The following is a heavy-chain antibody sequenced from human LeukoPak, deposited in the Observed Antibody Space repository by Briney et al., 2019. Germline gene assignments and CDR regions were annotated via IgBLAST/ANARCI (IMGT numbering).Heavy chain of an antibody. CDR3: ARTRGPRGPEYSSGWSDAFDI. CDR2: ISNDGSDE. Sequence: QPGGSLRLSCAASGFTFSNYAMHWVRQAPGQGLEWVAIISNDGSDERSADSVKGRFTISRDDSKNTLYLQMNSLRADDTAVYYCARTRGPRGPEYSSGWSDAFDIWGQGTMVTVSS. J-gene: IGHJ3*02. D-gene: IGHD6-19*01. CDR1: GFTFSNYA. V-gene: IGHV3-30*01.